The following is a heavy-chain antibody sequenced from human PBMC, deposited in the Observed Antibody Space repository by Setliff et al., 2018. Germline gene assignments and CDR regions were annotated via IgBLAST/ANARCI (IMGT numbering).Heavy chain of an antibody. CDR2: IYYSGST. CDR1: GGSISRSSYN. Sequence: PSETLSLTCTVSGGSISRSSYNWGWIRQPPGKGLEWIGSIYYSGSTYYNPSLKSRVTISVDTSKNQFSLKLSSVTAADTAVYYCARAAGYSSSWYHYHYGMDVWGQGTTVTVSS. J-gene: IGHJ6*02. V-gene: IGHV4-39*01. D-gene: IGHD6-13*01. CDR3: ARAAGYSSSWYHYHYGMDV.